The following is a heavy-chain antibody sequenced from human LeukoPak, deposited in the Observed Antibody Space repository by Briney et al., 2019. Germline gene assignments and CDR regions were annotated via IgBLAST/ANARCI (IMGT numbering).Heavy chain of an antibody. J-gene: IGHJ6*02. CDR3: AGDLYHDFWSGGI. D-gene: IGHD3-3*01. CDR1: GYTFTSYA. Sequence: ASVKVSCKASGYTFTSYAFHWVRQAPGQRLEWLGWIHAGNGETKHSQKFQDRLTITRDTSASTAYMELSSLRSEDTAVYYCAGDLYHDFWSGGIWGQGTTVTVSS. V-gene: IGHV1-3*01. CDR2: IHAGNGET.